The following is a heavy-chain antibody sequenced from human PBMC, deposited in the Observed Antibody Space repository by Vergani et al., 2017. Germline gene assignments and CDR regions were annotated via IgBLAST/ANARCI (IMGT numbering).Heavy chain of an antibody. Sequence: SLRLSCVVSGFTSSYYGMHWVRQAPGKGLEWVSAISGSGGSTYYADSVKGRFTISRDNSKNTLYLQMNSLRAEDTAVYYCAKYGFGELLENPNTRWGQGTLVTVSS. D-gene: IGHD3-10*01. CDR2: ISGSGGST. CDR1: GFTSSYYG. V-gene: IGHV3-23*01. CDR3: AKYGFGELLENPNTR. J-gene: IGHJ4*02.